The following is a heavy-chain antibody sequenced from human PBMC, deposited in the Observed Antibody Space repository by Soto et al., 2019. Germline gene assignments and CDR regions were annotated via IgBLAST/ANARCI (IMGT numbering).Heavy chain of an antibody. CDR1: GGTFSSYA. Sequence: QVQLVQSGAEVKKPGSSVKVSCKASGGTFSSYAISWVRQAPGQGLEWMGGIIPIFGTANYAQKLQGRVSITADESTSTAYMELSSLRSEDTAVYYCARDISSSGFYYYYGMDVWGQGTTVTVSS. J-gene: IGHJ6*02. V-gene: IGHV1-69*01. CDR2: IIPIFGTA. D-gene: IGHD6-6*01. CDR3: ARDISSSGFYYYYGMDV.